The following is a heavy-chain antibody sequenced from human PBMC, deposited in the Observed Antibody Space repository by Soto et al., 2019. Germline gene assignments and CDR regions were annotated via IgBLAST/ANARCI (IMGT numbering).Heavy chain of an antibody. CDR1: GFTFSGYA. J-gene: IGHJ2*01. V-gene: IGHV3-23*01. Sequence: EVQLLDSGGGLVQPGGSLRLSCAASGFTFSGYALTWVRQAPGKGLEWVSAISGGGDATFYADSVKGRFTISRDNSKIPLYLQMNTLRAEDPSVYYCARKVSGSTGRPDLWYFDLWGRGTLVTVSS. CDR2: ISGGGDAT. CDR3: ARKVSGSTGRPDLWYFDL. D-gene: IGHD3-10*01.